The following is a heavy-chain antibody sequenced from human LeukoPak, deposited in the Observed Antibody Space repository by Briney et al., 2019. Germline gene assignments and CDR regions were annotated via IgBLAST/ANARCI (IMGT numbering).Heavy chain of an antibody. J-gene: IGHJ4*02. Sequence: ASVKVSCKASGYTFTSYYMHWVRQAPGQGLEWMGIINPSGGSTSYAQKFQGRVTMTRDMSTSTVYMELSSLRSDDTAVYYCARDGGLLLGDYWGQGTLVTVSS. CDR1: GYTFTSYY. CDR2: INPSGGST. CDR3: ARDGGLLLGDY. V-gene: IGHV1-46*01. D-gene: IGHD3-10*01.